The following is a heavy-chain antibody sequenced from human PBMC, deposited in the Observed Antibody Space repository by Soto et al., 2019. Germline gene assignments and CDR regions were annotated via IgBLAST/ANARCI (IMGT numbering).Heavy chain of an antibody. CDR3: ARDDHYYDSSGYRYGMDV. V-gene: IGHV1-2*04. CDR1: GYTFTGYY. D-gene: IGHD3-22*01. Sequence: ASVEVSCKASGYTFTGYYRRWVRQAPGQGLEWMGWINPNSGGTNYAQKFQGWVTMTRDTSISTAYMELSRLRSDDTAVYYCARDDHYYDSSGYRYGMDVWGQGTTVTVSS. J-gene: IGHJ6*02. CDR2: INPNSGGT.